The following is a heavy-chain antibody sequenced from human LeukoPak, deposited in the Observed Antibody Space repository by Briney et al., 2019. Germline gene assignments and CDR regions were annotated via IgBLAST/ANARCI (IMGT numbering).Heavy chain of an antibody. D-gene: IGHD3-9*01. J-gene: IGHJ5*02. V-gene: IGHV4-59*01. CDR3: GRDTYDILTGYYTGQHP. CDR1: GGSISNYY. CDR2: IYYSGST. Sequence: SETLSLTCTVSGGSISNYYWSWIRQSPGKGLEWIGYIYYSGSTTYNPSLESRVTISVDTTKNQFSLKLSSVIAADTAVYYCGRDTYDILTGYYTGQHPWGQGTLVTVSS.